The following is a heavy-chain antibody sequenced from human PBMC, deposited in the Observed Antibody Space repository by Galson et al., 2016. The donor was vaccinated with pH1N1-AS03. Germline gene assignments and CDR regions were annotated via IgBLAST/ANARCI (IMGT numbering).Heavy chain of an antibody. D-gene: IGHD6-19*01. Sequence: CAISGDSVSSNGAAWNWIRQSPSRGLEWLGRTYYRSKWYNDYAVSVKGRITIYADTSRNQFSLQLNSVIPEGTAVYYCVREGGESSGWKTRGCDPWGQGTLVTVSS. CDR1: GDSVSSNGAA. CDR3: VREGGESSGWKTRGCDP. CDR2: TYYRSKWYN. J-gene: IGHJ5*02. V-gene: IGHV6-1*01.